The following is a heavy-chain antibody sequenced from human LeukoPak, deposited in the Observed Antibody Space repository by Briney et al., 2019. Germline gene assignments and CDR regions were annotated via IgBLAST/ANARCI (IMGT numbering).Heavy chain of an antibody. D-gene: IGHD1-1*01. J-gene: IGHJ4*02. Sequence: GGSLRLSCAASGITFSTYAMTWLRQAPGKGLEWGSAISDSGGDTDYADSVKGRFTISRDNSRNTLFLQMNSLRAEDTAVYYCARLSGSTATTSRVLHYWGPGTLVTVSA. CDR1: GITFSTYA. V-gene: IGHV3-23*01. CDR2: ISDSGGDT. CDR3: ARLSGSTATTSRVLHY.